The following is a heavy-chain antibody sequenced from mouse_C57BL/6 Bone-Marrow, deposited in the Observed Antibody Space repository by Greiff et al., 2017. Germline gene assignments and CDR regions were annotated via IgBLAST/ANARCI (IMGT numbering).Heavy chain of an antibody. J-gene: IGHJ3*01. V-gene: IGHV1-4*01. Sequence: QVQLKESGAELARPGASVKMSCKASGYTFTSYTMHWVKQRPGQGLEWIGYINPSSGYTKYNQKFKDKATLTADKSSSTAYMQLSSLTSEDSAVYYCANYYGSSPFAWWGQGTLVTVSA. CDR1: GYTFTSYT. D-gene: IGHD1-1*01. CDR3: ANYYGSSPFAW. CDR2: INPSSGYT.